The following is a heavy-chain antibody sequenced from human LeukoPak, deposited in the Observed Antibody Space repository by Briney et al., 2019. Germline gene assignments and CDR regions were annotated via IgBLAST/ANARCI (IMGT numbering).Heavy chain of an antibody. D-gene: IGHD3-22*01. V-gene: IGHV4-4*07. CDR3: VREVGDSSGYYYYYYGMDV. J-gene: IGHJ6*02. Sequence: SETLSLTCTVSGGSISSYYWSWIRQPAGKGLEWIGRIYTSGSTNYNPSLKSRVTMSVDTSKNQFSLKLSSVTAADTAVYYCVREVGDSSGYYYYYYGMDVWGQGTTVTVSS. CDR2: IYTSGST. CDR1: GGSISSYY.